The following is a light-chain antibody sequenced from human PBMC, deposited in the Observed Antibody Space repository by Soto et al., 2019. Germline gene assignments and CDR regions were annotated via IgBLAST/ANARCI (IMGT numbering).Light chain of an antibody. CDR2: ATS. CDR3: QQSYNVPIT. CDR1: QSVSSY. V-gene: IGKV1-39*01. J-gene: IGKJ5*01. Sequence: DIQMTQSPSSLSASVGDSVTITCRASQSVSSYLSWYQQKPGKAPKLLIYATSSLQSGVPSRFSGSGSGTDFTFSISSLHPEDFATYYCQQSYNVPITFGQGTRLEIK.